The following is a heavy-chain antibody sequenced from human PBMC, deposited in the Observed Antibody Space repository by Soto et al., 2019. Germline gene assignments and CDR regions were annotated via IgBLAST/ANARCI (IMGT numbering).Heavy chain of an antibody. J-gene: IGHJ6*02. V-gene: IGHV3-23*01. CDR2: ISGSGGST. Sequence: GSLRLSCAASGFTFSSYAMSWVRQAPGKGLEWVSAISGSGGSTYYADSVKGRFTISRDNSKNTLYLQMNSLRAEDTAVYYCAKDPRPDTAMVRRPYYYYGMDVWGQGTTVTVSS. D-gene: IGHD5-18*01. CDR1: GFTFSSYA. CDR3: AKDPRPDTAMVRRPYYYYGMDV.